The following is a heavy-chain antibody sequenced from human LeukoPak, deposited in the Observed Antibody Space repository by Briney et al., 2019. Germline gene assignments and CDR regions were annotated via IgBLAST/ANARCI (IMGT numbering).Heavy chain of an antibody. CDR2: IKQDGSEK. J-gene: IGHJ5*02. CDR3: ARDLGCSSTSCYSPPNWFDP. D-gene: IGHD2-2*01. Sequence: GGSLRLSCAASGFRFGSYWMSWVRQAPGKGLEWVANIKQDGSEKYYVDSVKGRFTISRDNAKNTLYLQMNSLRAEDTAVYYCARDLGCSSTSCYSPPNWFDPWGQGTLVTVSS. V-gene: IGHV3-7*01. CDR1: GFRFGSYW.